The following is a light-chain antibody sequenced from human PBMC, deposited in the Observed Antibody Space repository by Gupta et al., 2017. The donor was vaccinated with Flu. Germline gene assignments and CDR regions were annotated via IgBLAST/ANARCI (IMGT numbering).Light chain of an antibody. CDR3: MQSIQLPYT. J-gene: IGKJ2*01. CDR1: QRLLHSDGRPD. CDR2: EIS. Sequence: DIVMTHNALSMSVTSGQPASISCKSSQRLLHSDGRPDLYRSLHKPGQHPQLLIYEISNRYLRVPDRCSGSWSRTYFTLKISRVEADDVGFYYYMQSIQLPYTFGQGTKLDI. V-gene: IGKV2D-29*01.